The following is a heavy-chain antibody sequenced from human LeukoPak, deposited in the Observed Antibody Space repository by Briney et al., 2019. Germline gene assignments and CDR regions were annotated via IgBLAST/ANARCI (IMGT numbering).Heavy chain of an antibody. Sequence: GGSLRLSCAASGFTFSNYWMHWVRQVPGKGLVWVSRIDGGGNNRNYADSVKGRFTVSRDNAKNTLYLQVSNLRAEDTAVYYCARGPNSNWSGLDFWGQGTLLTVSS. D-gene: IGHD6-6*01. J-gene: IGHJ4*02. V-gene: IGHV3-74*01. CDR3: ARGPNSNWSGLDF. CDR2: IDGGGNNR. CDR1: GFTFSNYW.